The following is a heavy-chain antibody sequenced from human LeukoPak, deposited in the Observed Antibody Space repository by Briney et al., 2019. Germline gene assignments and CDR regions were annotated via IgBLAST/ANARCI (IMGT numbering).Heavy chain of an antibody. CDR3: ARDDCSGGSCYHFDY. D-gene: IGHD2-15*01. V-gene: IGHV3-30-3*01. CDR1: GFTFSSYA. J-gene: IGHJ4*02. Sequence: PPGGSLRLSCAASGFTFSSYAMPWVRQAPGKGLEWVAVISYDGSNKYYADSVKGRFTISRDNAKNSLYLQMNSLRAEDTAVYYCARDDCSGGSCYHFDYWGQGTLVTVSS. CDR2: ISYDGSNK.